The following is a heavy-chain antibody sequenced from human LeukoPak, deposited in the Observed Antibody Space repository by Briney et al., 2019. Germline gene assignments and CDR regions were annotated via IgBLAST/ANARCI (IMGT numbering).Heavy chain of an antibody. J-gene: IGHJ6*02. D-gene: IGHD3-10*01. CDR3: ARVWGYGSVTSLLHYDYVYGMDV. Sequence: PSETLSLTCAVYGGSFSGYYWSWIRQPPGKGLEWIGEINHSGSTNYNPSLKSRVTISVDTSKNQFSLKLSSVTAADTAVYYCARVWGYGSVTSLLHYDYVYGMDVWGQGTTVTVSS. CDR2: INHSGST. CDR1: GGSFSGYY. V-gene: IGHV4-34*01.